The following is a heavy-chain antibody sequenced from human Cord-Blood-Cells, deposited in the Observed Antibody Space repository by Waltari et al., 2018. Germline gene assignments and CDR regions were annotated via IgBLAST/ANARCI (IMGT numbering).Heavy chain of an antibody. J-gene: IGHJ2*01. CDR2: IYHSGST. V-gene: IGHV4-38-2*01. CDR3: ASLTPVYWYCDL. CDR1: GYSISSGHY. Sequence: QVQLQESGPGLVKPSETLSLTCAVSGYSISSGHYWGWIRQPPGKGLEWIGSIYHSGSTYYHPSRKSRVTVSVDTYKDRFSLKLSSVNAADTAVYCCASLTPVYWYCDLWGRGALVTVSS.